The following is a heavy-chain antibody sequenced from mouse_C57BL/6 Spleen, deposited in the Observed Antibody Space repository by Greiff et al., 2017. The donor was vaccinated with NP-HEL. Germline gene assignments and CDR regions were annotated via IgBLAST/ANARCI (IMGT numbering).Heavy chain of an antibody. J-gene: IGHJ2*01. V-gene: IGHV1-80*01. CDR1: GYAFSSYW. D-gene: IGHD1-1*01. CDR3: ARSLITTVVGGY. CDR2: IYPGDGDT. Sequence: VQLQESGAELVKPGASVKISCKASGYAFSSYWMNWVKQRPGKGLEWIGQIYPGDGDTNYNGKFKGKATLTADKSSSTAYMQLSSLPSEDDAGNFCARSLITTVVGGYWGKGTTLTVSS.